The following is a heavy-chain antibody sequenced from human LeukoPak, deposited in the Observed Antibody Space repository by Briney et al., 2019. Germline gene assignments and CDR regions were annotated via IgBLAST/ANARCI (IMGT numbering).Heavy chain of an antibody. V-gene: IGHV3-48*01. CDR3: ARDQYYYDSSGYYPIDY. Sequence: GGSLRLSCAASGFTFSSYSMNWVRQAPGKGLEWVSYISSSSSTIYYADSVKGRFTISRDNAKNSLSLQMNSLRAEDTAVYYCARDQYYYDSSGYYPIDYWGQGTLVTVSS. CDR1: GFTFSSYS. D-gene: IGHD3-22*01. CDR2: ISSSSSTI. J-gene: IGHJ4*02.